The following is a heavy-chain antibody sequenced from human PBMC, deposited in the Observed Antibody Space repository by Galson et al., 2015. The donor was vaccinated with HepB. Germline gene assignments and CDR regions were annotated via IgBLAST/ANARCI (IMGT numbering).Heavy chain of an antibody. CDR3: VREMAIAAPASFDL. D-gene: IGHD6-25*01. CDR1: GFTFNRYG. V-gene: IGHV3-33*01. J-gene: IGHJ4*01. CDR2: IWANGSNR. Sequence: SLRLSCAVSGFTFNRYGMHWVRQAPGKGLEWVALIWANGSNRYYSNSVMGRFTISGDNSKNTLFLEMNSLRAEDTAVYYCVREMAIAAPASFDLWGHGTLVTVSS.